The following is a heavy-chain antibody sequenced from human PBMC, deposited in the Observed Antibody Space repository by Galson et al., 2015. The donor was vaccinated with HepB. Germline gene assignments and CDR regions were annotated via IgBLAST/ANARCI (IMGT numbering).Heavy chain of an antibody. Sequence: SVKVSCKASGGTFSSYAISWVRQAPGQGLEWMGRIIPILGIANYAQKFQGRATITADKSTSTAYMELSSLRSEDTAVYYCARDVYYDSSGYSHWYFDLWGRGTLVTVSS. J-gene: IGHJ2*01. D-gene: IGHD3-22*01. CDR3: ARDVYYDSSGYSHWYFDL. CDR2: IIPILGIA. V-gene: IGHV1-69*04. CDR1: GGTFSSYA.